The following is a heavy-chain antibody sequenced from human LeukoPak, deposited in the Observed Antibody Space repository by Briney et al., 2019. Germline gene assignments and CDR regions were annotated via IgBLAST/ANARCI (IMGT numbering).Heavy chain of an antibody. J-gene: IGHJ5*02. CDR3: ARDVGIRAAGTMWFDP. V-gene: IGHV3-48*02. CDR2: ISSGSSTI. CDR1: GFTFSIYS. Sequence: GGSLRLSCTASGFTFSIYSMNWVRQAPGKGLEWVSYISSGSSTIYYADSVKGRFTISRDNAENSLYLPMNSLRDEDTAVYYCARDVGIRAAGTMWFDPWGQGTLVTV. D-gene: IGHD6-13*01.